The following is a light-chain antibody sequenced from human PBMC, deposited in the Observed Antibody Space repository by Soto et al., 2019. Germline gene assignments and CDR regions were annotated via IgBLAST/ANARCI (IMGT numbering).Light chain of an antibody. CDR3: QQYGSSLPWT. Sequence: EIVLTQSPGTVSLSPGERVTLSCRASQSVISKYLAWYQQRPGQAPRLLIYAASSRATGIPDRFSGSGSGTYFTLTISSLEPEDFAVYYCQQYGSSLPWTFGQGTKVEMK. V-gene: IGKV3-20*01. J-gene: IGKJ1*01. CDR2: AAS. CDR1: QSVISKY.